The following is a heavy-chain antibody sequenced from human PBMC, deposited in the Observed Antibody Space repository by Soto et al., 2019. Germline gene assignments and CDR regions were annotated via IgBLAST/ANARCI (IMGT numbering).Heavy chain of an antibody. CDR2: IYYSGRT. CDR3: ARDLSNSPDYFDS. J-gene: IGHJ4*02. CDR1: GGSINNYEYY. V-gene: IGHV4-30-4*01. Sequence: SETLSLTCTVSGGSINNYEYYWTWIRQPPGKGLEWVGYIYYSGRTNYNPSLNSRLTISLDTSENQFSLKLTSVSAADTAVYYCARDLSNSPDYFDSWGQGXLVTVYS. D-gene: IGHD6-6*01.